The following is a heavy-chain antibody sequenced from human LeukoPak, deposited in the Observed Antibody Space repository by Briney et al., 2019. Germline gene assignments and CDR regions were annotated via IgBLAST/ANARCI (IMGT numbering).Heavy chain of an antibody. CDR3: AKDRSGLLWFGTDYGMDV. Sequence: GGSLRLSCAASGFTFSSYGMHWVRQAPGKGLEWVAVIWYDGSNKYYADSVKGRFTISRDNSKNTLYLQMNSLRAEDTAVYYCAKDRSGLLWFGTDYGMDVWGQGTTVTVSS. V-gene: IGHV3-30*02. CDR1: GFTFSSYG. D-gene: IGHD3-10*01. J-gene: IGHJ6*02. CDR2: IWYDGSNK.